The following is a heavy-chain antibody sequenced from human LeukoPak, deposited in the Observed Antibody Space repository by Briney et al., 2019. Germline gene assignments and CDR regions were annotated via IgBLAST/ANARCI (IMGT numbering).Heavy chain of an antibody. CDR3: ARGWRVWGSYRYILDY. V-gene: IGHV4-38-2*02. Sequence: PSETLSLTCTVSGYSISSGYYWGWIRQPPGKGLEWIGSIYHSGSTYYNPSLKSRVTISVDTSKNQFSLKLSSVTAADTAVYYCARGWRVWGSYRYILDYWGQGTLVTVSS. D-gene: IGHD3-16*02. CDR2: IYHSGST. CDR1: GYSISSGYY. J-gene: IGHJ4*02.